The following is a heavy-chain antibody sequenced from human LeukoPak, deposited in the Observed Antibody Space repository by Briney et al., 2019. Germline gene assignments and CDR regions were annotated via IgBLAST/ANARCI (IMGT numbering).Heavy chain of an antibody. Sequence: SETLSLTCTVSDASISSFHWTWIRQSPVKGLEWIGSIRFSGSTDHNPSLQSRVTIAVDTSKNQVSLRLNSVTAADTAVYYCARLAIAAADIFDYWGQGVLVTVSS. J-gene: IGHJ4*02. CDR1: DASISSFH. CDR3: ARLAIAAADIFDY. D-gene: IGHD6-25*01. CDR2: IRFSGST. V-gene: IGHV4-59*01.